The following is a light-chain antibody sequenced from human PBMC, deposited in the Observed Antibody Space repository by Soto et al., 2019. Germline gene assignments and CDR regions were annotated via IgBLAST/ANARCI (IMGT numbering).Light chain of an antibody. J-gene: IGLJ2*01. V-gene: IGLV2-8*01. CDR1: SSDVGTYDF. CDR2: EVN. CDR3: ISYAGRNSVI. Sequence: QSALTQPPSASGSPGQSVTISCTGTSSDVGTYDFVSWYQHHPGEAPKVLIYEVNKRPSGVPDRFSGSKSGNTASLTVSGIQTEDEADYYCISYAGRNSVILGGGTQLTVL.